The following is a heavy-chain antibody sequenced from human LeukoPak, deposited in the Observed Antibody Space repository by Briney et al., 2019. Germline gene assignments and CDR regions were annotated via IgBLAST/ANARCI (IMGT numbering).Heavy chain of an antibody. D-gene: IGHD3-3*01. CDR3: AKDIAAHTIFGVVIPVLMDV. V-gene: IGHV3-23*01. CDR2: ISGSGGST. Sequence: GGSLRLSCAASGFTFSSYAMSWVRQAPGKGLEWVSAISGSGGSTYYADSVKGRFTISRDNSKNTLYLQMNSLRAEDTAVYYCAKDIAAHTIFGVVIPVLMDVWGKGTTVTVSS. J-gene: IGHJ6*04. CDR1: GFTFSSYA.